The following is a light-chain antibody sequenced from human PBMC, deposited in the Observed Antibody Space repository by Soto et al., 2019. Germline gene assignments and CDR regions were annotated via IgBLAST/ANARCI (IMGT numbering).Light chain of an antibody. J-gene: IGKJ4*01. V-gene: IGKV1D-12*01. CDR3: QQTNSFPLT. Sequence: DIQMTQSPSSVSASVGDRVTITCRASQGISSWLARYQQKQGKAPKLLIDAASSLQSGVPSRFSGSGSGTDFTLTISSLQPEDFATYYCQQTNSFPLTFGGGTKVDIK. CDR2: AAS. CDR1: QGISSW.